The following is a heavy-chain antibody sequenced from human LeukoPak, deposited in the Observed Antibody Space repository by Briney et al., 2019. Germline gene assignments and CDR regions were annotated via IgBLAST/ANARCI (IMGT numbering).Heavy chain of an antibody. D-gene: IGHD1-1*01. V-gene: IGHV4-59*08. CDR3: ARLDSATDDDY. CDR2: IYYSGST. CDR1: GGSISSYY. Sequence: PSETLSLTCTVSGGSISSYYWSWIRQPPGKGLEWIGYIYYSGSTNYNPSLKSRVSISVDTSKNQFSLKLSSVTAADTAVYYCARLDSATDDDYWGQGTLVTVSS. J-gene: IGHJ4*02.